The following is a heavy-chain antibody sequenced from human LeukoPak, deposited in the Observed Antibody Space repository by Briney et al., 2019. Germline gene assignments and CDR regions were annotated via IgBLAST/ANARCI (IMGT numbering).Heavy chain of an antibody. V-gene: IGHV6-1*01. J-gene: IGHJ6*02. Sequence: SQTLSLTCAISGXSXXSNSAAWNWIRXXXXXGXEWLGXXXYXXXXXNDYAVSVKSRITINPDTSKNQFSLQLNSVTPEDTAAYYCARGSGRLQNNWNYAGYYYGMDVWGQGTTVTVSS. D-gene: IGHD1-7*01. CDR2: XXYXXXXXN. CDR3: ARGSGRLQNNWNYAGYYYGMDV. CDR1: GXSXXSNSAA.